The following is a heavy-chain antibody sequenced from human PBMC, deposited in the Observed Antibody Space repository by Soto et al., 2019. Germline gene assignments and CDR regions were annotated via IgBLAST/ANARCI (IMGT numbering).Heavy chain of an antibody. V-gene: IGHV1-8*01. J-gene: IGHJ3*02. CDR1: GYTFSNYD. CDR3: ARGIKGLPPSAFDI. D-gene: IGHD5-12*01. CDR2: LNPNTDKT. Sequence: GASVKVSCKASGYTFSNYDINWVRQATGQGLEWMGWLNPNTDKTGSAQKFQGRVTMTRNTSISTAYLELSGLRSDDTAVYYCARGIKGLPPSAFDIWRQGTRVTVSS.